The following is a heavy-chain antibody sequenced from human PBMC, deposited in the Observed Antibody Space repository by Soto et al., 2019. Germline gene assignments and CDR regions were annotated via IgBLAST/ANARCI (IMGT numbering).Heavy chain of an antibody. CDR1: GGSISSYY. CDR3: ARGHYDFWSGYFATIDY. Sequence: SETLSLTCTVSGGSISSYYWSWIRRPPGKGLEWIGYIYYSGSTNYNPSLKSRVTISVDTSKNQFSMKLSSVTAADTAVYYCARGHYDFWSGYFATIDYWGQGSLVTVSS. V-gene: IGHV4-59*01. D-gene: IGHD3-3*01. CDR2: IYYSGST. J-gene: IGHJ4*02.